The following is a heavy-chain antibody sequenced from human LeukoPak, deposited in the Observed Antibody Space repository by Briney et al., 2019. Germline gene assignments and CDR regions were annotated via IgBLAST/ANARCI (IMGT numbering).Heavy chain of an antibody. J-gene: IGHJ6*03. V-gene: IGHV3-23*05. CDR3: AKSGKTENHYGSGRFSYYYYMDV. CDR1: GFTFSSYA. D-gene: IGHD3-10*01. CDR2: IGSSDSTT. Sequence: GGSLRLSCAASGFTFSSYAMSWVRQAPGKGLEWLSYIGSSDSTTHYADSVKGRFTISRDNSKNTLYLQMNSLRAEDTAVYYCAKSGKTENHYGSGRFSYYYYMDVWGKGTTVTISS.